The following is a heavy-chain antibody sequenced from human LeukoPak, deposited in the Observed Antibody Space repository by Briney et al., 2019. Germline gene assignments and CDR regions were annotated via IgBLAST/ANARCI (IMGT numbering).Heavy chain of an antibody. CDR2: IYYSGST. CDR1: GGSISSSSYY. Sequence: SETLSLTCTVSGGSISSSSYYWSWIRQPPGKGLEWIGYIYYSGSTNYNPSLKSRVTISVDTSKNQFSLKLSSVTAADTAVYYCARGGFGELLPFNYWGQGTLVTVSS. V-gene: IGHV4-61*01. J-gene: IGHJ4*02. CDR3: ARGGFGELLPFNY. D-gene: IGHD3-10*01.